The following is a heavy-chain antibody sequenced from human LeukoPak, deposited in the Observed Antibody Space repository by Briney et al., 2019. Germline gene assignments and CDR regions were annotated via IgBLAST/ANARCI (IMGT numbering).Heavy chain of an antibody. D-gene: IGHD6-13*01. V-gene: IGHV4-39*01. Sequence: SETLSLTCTVSGGFVSSSSYYWGWIRQPPGKGLEWTGSIYYSGTTYYIPSLKSRITISVDTSKNQFSLKLNSVTAADTAVYYCARHGGAAAAIDYWGQGTLVTVSS. CDR2: IYYSGTT. CDR3: ARHGGAAAAIDY. J-gene: IGHJ4*02. CDR1: GGFVSSSSYY.